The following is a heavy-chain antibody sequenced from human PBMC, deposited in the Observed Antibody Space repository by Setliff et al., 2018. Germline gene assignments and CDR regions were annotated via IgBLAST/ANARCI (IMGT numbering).Heavy chain of an antibody. CDR2: ISGDGGSI. D-gene: IGHD3-16*01. Sequence: GGSLRLSCAASGFTFTSDALTWVRQAPGKGLEWVSIISGDGGSIYYADSVKGRFTISRDNSNNTLYLQMNSLRGEDTAVYFCARDPIGPFLSYMDDWGKGTTVTVSS. CDR3: ARDPIGPFLSYMDD. V-gene: IGHV3-23*03. J-gene: IGHJ6*03. CDR1: GFTFTSDA.